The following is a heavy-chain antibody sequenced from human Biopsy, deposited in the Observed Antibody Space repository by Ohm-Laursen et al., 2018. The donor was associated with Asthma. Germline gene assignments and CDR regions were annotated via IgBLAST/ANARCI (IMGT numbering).Heavy chain of an antibody. CDR1: GFTFSSYG. Sequence: SLRLSCTASGFTFSSYGMHWVRQAPGKGLEWVADIWFDGSNKHYADSVKGRFTISRDNSKNTLYLQMNSLRAEDTALYYCGRERSYMVDYWGQGTLVSVSS. CDR2: IWFDGSNK. J-gene: IGHJ4*02. D-gene: IGHD3-10*01. CDR3: GRERSYMVDY. V-gene: IGHV3-33*08.